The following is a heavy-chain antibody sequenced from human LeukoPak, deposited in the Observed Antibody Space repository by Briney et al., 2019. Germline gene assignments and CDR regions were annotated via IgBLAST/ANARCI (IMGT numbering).Heavy chain of an antibody. V-gene: IGHV3-7*01. Sequence: GGSLRLSCAASGFTFSSYWMSWVRQAPGKGLEWVANIKQDGSEKYYVDSVKGRFTISRDNSKNTLYLQMNSLRAEDTAVYYSARMGDYGDYRLYYFDYWGQGTLVTVSS. CDR1: GFTFSSYW. D-gene: IGHD4-17*01. J-gene: IGHJ4*02. CDR3: ARMGDYGDYRLYYFDY. CDR2: IKQDGSEK.